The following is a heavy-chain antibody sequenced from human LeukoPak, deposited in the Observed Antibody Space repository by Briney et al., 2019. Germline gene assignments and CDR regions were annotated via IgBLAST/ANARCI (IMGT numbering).Heavy chain of an antibody. CDR3: ARDSSGYYFFDY. J-gene: IGHJ4*02. Sequence: SETLSLTCTVSGGSISSYYWSWIRQPTGQGLEWIGRIYTSGSTNYNPSLKSRVTMSVDASKNQFSLKLSSVTAADTAVYYCARDSSGYYFFDYWGQGTLVTVSS. CDR2: IYTSGST. CDR1: GGSISSYY. D-gene: IGHD3-22*01. V-gene: IGHV4-4*07.